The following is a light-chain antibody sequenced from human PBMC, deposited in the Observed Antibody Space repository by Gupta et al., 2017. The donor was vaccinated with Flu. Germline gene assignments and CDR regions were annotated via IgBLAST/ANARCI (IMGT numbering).Light chain of an antibody. Sequence: DIQMTESPSSRSASVGDRVTITCRASQSISSYLTWDQQKPGKAPKLLIYAASSLQSGVPSRFSGSGSGTDFTLTISSLQPEDFATYYCQQSYSTPLTFGGGTKVEIK. V-gene: IGKV1-39*01. CDR1: QSISSY. CDR3: QQSYSTPLT. CDR2: AAS. J-gene: IGKJ4*01.